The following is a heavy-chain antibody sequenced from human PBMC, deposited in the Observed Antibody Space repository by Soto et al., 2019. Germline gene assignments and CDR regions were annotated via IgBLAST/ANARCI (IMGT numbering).Heavy chain of an antibody. CDR1: GASVNDYY. D-gene: IGHD3-16*01. Sequence: SETLSLTCTVSGASVNDYYWNWVRQPLGKGLEWIGFIHYTGSRIFNPSLQSRVTMSVDVSQNQFSLRLTSVTAADTAIYYCARWGHPAVKAFDIWGQGTAVTVSS. J-gene: IGHJ3*02. CDR3: ARWGHPAVKAFDI. V-gene: IGHV4-59*02. CDR2: IHYTGSR.